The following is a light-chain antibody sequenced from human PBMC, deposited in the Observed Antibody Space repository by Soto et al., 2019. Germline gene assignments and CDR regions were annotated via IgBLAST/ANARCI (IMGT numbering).Light chain of an antibody. Sequence: DIVMTQSPLSLPVTPGEPASISCRSGQSLLNSNGYNYLDWYLQKPGQSPQLLIYLGSNRASGVPDRFSGSGSGTDFTLKISRVEADDVGVFYCMQALQTPYTFGQGTKLEI. V-gene: IGKV2-28*01. CDR1: QSLLNSNGYNY. CDR3: MQALQTPYT. J-gene: IGKJ2*01. CDR2: LGS.